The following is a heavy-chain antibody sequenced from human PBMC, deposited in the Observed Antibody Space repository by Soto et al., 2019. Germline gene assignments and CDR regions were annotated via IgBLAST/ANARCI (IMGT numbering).Heavy chain of an antibody. CDR3: ARRMVATETFDY. V-gene: IGHV4-61*08. CDR2: IYYAGST. D-gene: IGHD5-12*01. CDR1: SGSISSADYY. Sequence: PSATLSLTCTVSSGSISSADYYWSWIRQPPGKGLEWIGFIYYAGSTKYNPSLNSRVTISVDTSKNQFSLTVTSVTAADTAVYYCARRMVATETFDYWGQGTLVTVSS. J-gene: IGHJ4*02.